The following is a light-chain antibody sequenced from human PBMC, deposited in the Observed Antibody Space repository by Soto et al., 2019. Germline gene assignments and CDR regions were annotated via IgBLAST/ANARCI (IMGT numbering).Light chain of an antibody. Sequence: EIVMTQSPATLSVSPGERATLSCRASQSVSSNLAWYQQKPGQAPRLRIYGASTRATGIPARFSGSGSGTAFTLTISSLQSEDFAVYYCQQYNNWPPMAFGQGTKVEIK. CDR1: QSVSSN. V-gene: IGKV3-15*01. CDR3: QQYNNWPPMA. J-gene: IGKJ1*01. CDR2: GAS.